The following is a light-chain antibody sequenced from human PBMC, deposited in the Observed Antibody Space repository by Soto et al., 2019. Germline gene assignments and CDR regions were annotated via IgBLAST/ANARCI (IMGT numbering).Light chain of an antibody. CDR2: EHK. CDR3: GTWDSNLRAVV. V-gene: IGLV1-51*01. J-gene: IGLJ2*01. CDR1: ISNIGVNY. Sequence: QSVLTQPPSVSAAPGLKVTIFCSGSISNIGVNYVSWYQQVPGTAPKLLIYEHKKRPSGIPDRFSGSTSGTSATLGITGLQTGDEGDYYCGTWDSNLRAVVFGGGTKLTVL.